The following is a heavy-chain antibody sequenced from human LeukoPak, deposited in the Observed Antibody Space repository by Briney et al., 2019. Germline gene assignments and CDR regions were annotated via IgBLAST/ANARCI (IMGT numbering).Heavy chain of an antibody. D-gene: IGHD3-10*01. CDR2: ISSSSSYI. CDR3: ARSGPTYGSGSYVHVY. CDR1: GFTFSSYS. Sequence: PGGSLRLSCAASGFTFSSYSMNWVRQAPGKRLEWVSSISSSSSYIYYADSVKGRFTISRDNAKNSLYLQMNSLRAEDTAVYYCARSGPTYGSGSYVHVYWGQGALVTVSS. J-gene: IGHJ4*02. V-gene: IGHV3-21*01.